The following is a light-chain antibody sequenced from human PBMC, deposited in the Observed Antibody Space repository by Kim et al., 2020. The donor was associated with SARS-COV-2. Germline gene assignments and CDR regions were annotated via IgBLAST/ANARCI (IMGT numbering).Light chain of an antibody. CDR1: HNSNNW. J-gene: IGKJ1*01. CDR3: QQYYTYFPA. V-gene: IGKV1-5*03. CDR2: EAS. Sequence: ASIGDRVAITCRAGHNSNNWLAWYQQKPGKAPKLLIKEASNLQSGVPSRFSGSGYGAEFTLTVSSLQPDDFATYYCQQYYTYFPAFGQGTKVDIK.